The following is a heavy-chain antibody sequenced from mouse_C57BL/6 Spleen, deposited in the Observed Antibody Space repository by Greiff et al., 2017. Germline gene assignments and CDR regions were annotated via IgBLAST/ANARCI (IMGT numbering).Heavy chain of an antibody. V-gene: IGHV1-15*01. CDR2: IDPETGGT. D-gene: IGHD1-1*01. CDR1: GYTFTDYE. J-gene: IGHJ4*01. CDR3: TRWFTTGGYSMDY. Sequence: QVQLQQSGAELVRPGASVTLSCKASGYTFTDYEMHWVKQTPVHGLEWIGAIDPETGGTAYNQKFKGKAILTADKSSSTAYMELRSLTSEDSAVYYCTRWFTTGGYSMDYWGQGTSVTVSS.